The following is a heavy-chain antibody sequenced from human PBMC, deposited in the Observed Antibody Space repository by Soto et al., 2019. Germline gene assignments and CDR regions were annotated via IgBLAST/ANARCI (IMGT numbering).Heavy chain of an antibody. CDR2: ISGSGGST. CDR1: GFTFSSYA. V-gene: IGHV3-23*01. CDR3: AKDAYGSGALNDYYGMDV. Sequence: GGSLSLSCAASGFTFSSYAMSWVRQAPGKGLEWDSAISGSGGSTYYADSVKGRFTISRDNSKNTLYLQMNSLRAEDTAVYYCAKDAYGSGALNDYYGMDVWGQGTTVTVSS. D-gene: IGHD3-10*01. J-gene: IGHJ6*02.